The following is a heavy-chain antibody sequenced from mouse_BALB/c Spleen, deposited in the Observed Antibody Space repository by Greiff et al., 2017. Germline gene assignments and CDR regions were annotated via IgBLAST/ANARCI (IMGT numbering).Heavy chain of an antibody. CDR2: ISSGGSYT. CDR1: GFTFSSYG. Sequence: EVKLEESGGDLVKPGGSLKLSCAASGFTFSSYGMSWVRQTPDKRLEWVATISSGGSYTYYPDSVKGRVTISRDNAKNTLYLQMSSLKSEDTAMYYCARPGLPFDYWGQGTTLTVSS. D-gene: IGHD6-1*01. V-gene: IGHV5-6*02. J-gene: IGHJ2*01. CDR3: ARPGLPFDY.